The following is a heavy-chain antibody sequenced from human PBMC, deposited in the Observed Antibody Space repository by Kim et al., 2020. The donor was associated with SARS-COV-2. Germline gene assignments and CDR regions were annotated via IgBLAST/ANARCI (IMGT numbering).Heavy chain of an antibody. Sequence: SLKSRVTISVDTSKNQFSLKLSSVTAADTAVYYCARANIAAAGFYWYFDLWGRGTLVTVSS. D-gene: IGHD6-13*01. J-gene: IGHJ2*01. V-gene: IGHV4-59*12. CDR3: ARANIAAAGFYWYFDL.